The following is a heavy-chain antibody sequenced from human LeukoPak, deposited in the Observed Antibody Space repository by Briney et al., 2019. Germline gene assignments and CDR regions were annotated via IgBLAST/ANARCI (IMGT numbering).Heavy chain of an antibody. Sequence: SETLSLTCAVYGGSFSGYYWSWIRQPPGKGLEWIGEINHSGSTNYNPSLKSRVTISVDTSKNQFSLKLSSVTAADTAVYYCARARIVVVTHYYYYMDVWGKGTTVTISS. CDR3: ARARIVVVTHYYYYMDV. CDR1: GGSFSGYY. CDR2: INHSGST. V-gene: IGHV4-34*01. D-gene: IGHD3-22*01. J-gene: IGHJ6*03.